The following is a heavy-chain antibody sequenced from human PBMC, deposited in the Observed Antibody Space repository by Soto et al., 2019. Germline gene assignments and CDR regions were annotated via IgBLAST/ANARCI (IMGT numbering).Heavy chain of an antibody. D-gene: IGHD3-10*01. J-gene: IGHJ3*02. CDR3: ARMYYGSGSYPKLDAFDI. V-gene: IGHV2-70*11. CDR1: GFSLSTSGMC. CDR2: IDWDDDK. Sequence: SGPTLVNPTQPLTLTCTFSGFSLSTSGMCVSWIRQPPGKALEWLARIDWDDDKYYSKSLKTRLTISKDTSKNQVVLTMTNMDPVDTATYYCARMYYGSGSYPKLDAFDIWGQGTMVTVSS.